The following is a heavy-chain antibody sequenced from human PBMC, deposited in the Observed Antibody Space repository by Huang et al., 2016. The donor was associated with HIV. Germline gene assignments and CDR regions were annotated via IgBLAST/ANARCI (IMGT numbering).Heavy chain of an antibody. CDR3: AKDGRGSGTYYDYFEY. D-gene: IGHD1-26*01. CDR1: GFTFNQFD. J-gene: IGHJ4*02. CDR2: ISYDGSSK. V-gene: IGHV3-30*18. Sequence: QVQLVESGGGVVQPGRSLRLSCAAFGFTFNQFDMHWVRQAPVKGLEGVEIISYDGSSKYHADSVKGRFTISRDNSKNTVYLQMNSLRVEDTAVYYCAKDGRGSGTYYDYFEYWGQGTLVTVSS.